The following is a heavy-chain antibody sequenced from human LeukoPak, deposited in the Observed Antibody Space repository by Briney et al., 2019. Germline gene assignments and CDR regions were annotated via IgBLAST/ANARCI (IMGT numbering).Heavy chain of an antibody. J-gene: IGHJ3*02. Sequence: PSETLSLTCTVSGDSISSTSYFWGRIRQPPGKGLEWIGSIYYSGSTYYNPSLKSRVTISVDTSKNQFSLKLSSVTAADTAVYYCARRVRVIRAFDIWGQGTMVTVSS. V-gene: IGHV4-39*01. CDR1: GDSISSTSYF. D-gene: IGHD2-21*01. CDR3: ARRVRVIRAFDI. CDR2: IYYSGST.